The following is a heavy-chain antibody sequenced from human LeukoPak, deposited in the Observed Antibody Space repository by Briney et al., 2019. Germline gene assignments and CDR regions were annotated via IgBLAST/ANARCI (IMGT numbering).Heavy chain of an antibody. CDR2: IIPIFGTA. J-gene: IGHJ6*03. CDR3: ASGAGITMVRGVPPTGPWYYMDV. Sequence: ASVKVSCKASGGTFSSYAISWVRQAPGQGLEWMGGIIPIFGTANYALKFQGRVTITTDESTSTAYMELSSLRSEGTAVYYCASGAGITMVRGVPPTGPWYYMDVWGKGTTVTVSS. D-gene: IGHD3-10*01. V-gene: IGHV1-69*05. CDR1: GGTFSSYA.